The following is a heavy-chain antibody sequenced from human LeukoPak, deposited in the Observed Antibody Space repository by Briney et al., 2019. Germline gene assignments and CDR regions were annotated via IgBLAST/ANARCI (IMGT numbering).Heavy chain of an antibody. CDR1: GYTFTSYD. J-gene: IGHJ3*02. Sequence: ASVKVSCKASGYTFTSYDINWVRQATGQGLEWMGWINPNSGGTNYAQKFQGRVTMTRDTSISTAYMELSRLRSDDTAVYYCARVVVRGVDLDAFDIWGQGTMVTVSS. V-gene: IGHV1-2*02. CDR3: ARVVVRGVDLDAFDI. D-gene: IGHD3-10*01. CDR2: INPNSGGT.